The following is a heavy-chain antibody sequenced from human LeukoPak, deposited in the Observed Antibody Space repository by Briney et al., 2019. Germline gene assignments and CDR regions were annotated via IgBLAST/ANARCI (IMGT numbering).Heavy chain of an antibody. CDR2: VHYSGGP. J-gene: IGHJ3*02. CDR3: ARSGPYQLGSGNYAFDI. V-gene: IGHV4-39*07. D-gene: IGHD3-10*01. CDR1: AGSITTSTFY. Sequence: ETMSLTSILDAGSITTSTFYCGWIRQPPGKGLEGIGIVHYSGGPYYHASVKSRVIISVDTSRNQFSLMLNSVTAADTALYYCARSGPYQLGSGNYAFDIWRQGTMVTVSS.